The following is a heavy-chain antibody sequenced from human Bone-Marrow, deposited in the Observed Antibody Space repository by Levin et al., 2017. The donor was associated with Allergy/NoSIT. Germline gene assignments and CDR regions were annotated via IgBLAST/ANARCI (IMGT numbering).Heavy chain of an antibody. Sequence: PSETLSLTCTVSGGSISSSSYYWGWIRQPPGKGLEWIGSIYYSGSTYYNPSLKSRVTISVDTSKNQFSLKLSSVTAADTAVYYCARHRPAPYYYGSGSSYDYYMDVWGKGTTVTVSS. J-gene: IGHJ6*03. CDR2: IYYSGST. D-gene: IGHD3-10*01. V-gene: IGHV4-39*01. CDR1: GGSISSSSYY. CDR3: ARHRPAPYYYGSGSSYDYYMDV.